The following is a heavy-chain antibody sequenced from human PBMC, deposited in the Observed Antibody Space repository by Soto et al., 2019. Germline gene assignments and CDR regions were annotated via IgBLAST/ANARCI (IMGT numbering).Heavy chain of an antibody. CDR1: GGSISSSSYY. CDR3: ALSGDFDPNWFDP. V-gene: IGHV4-39*01. Sequence: SETLSLTCTVSGGSISSSSYYWGWIRQPPGEGLEWIGGIYYSGSTYYNPSLKSRVTISVDTSKNQFSLKLSSVTAADTAVYYCALSGDFDPNWFDPWGQGTLVTVSS. J-gene: IGHJ5*02. D-gene: IGHD3-9*01. CDR2: IYYSGST.